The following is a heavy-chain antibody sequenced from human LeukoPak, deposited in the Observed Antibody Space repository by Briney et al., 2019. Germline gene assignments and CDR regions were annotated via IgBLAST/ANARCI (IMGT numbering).Heavy chain of an antibody. D-gene: IGHD3-3*01. CDR2: IYYSGST. CDR1: GGSISSGDYY. Sequence: SETLSLTCTVSGGSISSGDYYWSWIRQPPGKGLEWIGYIYYSGSTYYNPSLKSRVTISVDTSKNQFSLKLGSVTAADTAVYYCARAKVLRLLEWLYVDYWGQGALVTVSS. J-gene: IGHJ4*02. V-gene: IGHV4-30-4*08. CDR3: ARAKVLRLLEWLYVDY.